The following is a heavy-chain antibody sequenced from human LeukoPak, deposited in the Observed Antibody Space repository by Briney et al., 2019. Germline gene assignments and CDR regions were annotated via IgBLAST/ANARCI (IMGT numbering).Heavy chain of an antibody. CDR1: GYTFTNYA. J-gene: IGHJ4*02. CDR2: INGGSGNT. CDR3: ARASVSSSFVYWESAYFDF. V-gene: IGHV1-3*01. D-gene: IGHD6-6*01. Sequence: ASVKVSYKASGYTFTNYAIHWVRQAPGQRLEWMGWINGGSGNTKYSQNFQGRVTITRDTSASTAYMELSSLRSEDTAVYYCARASVSSSFVYWESAYFDFWGQGTLVTVSS.